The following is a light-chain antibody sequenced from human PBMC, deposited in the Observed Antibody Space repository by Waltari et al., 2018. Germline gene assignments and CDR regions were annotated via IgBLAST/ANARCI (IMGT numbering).Light chain of an antibody. Sequence: IVLTQFPGTLSLSPGERATLSCRASQSVRSNYLAWYQQKPGQAPRLLIYGASTRATGIPARFSGSGSGTEFTLSISSLQSEDFAVYYCQHYSNWPLTFGGGTKVEIK. CDR1: QSVRSN. J-gene: IGKJ4*01. CDR2: GAS. V-gene: IGKV3-15*01. CDR3: QHYSNWPLT.